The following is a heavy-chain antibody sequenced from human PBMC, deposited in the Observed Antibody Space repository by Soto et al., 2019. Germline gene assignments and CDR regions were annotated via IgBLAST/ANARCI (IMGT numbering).Heavy chain of an antibody. CDR1: GFNFGVFG. J-gene: IGHJ4*02. CDR3: ALTRRSSLLEVAGPGFEY. CDR2: LSYEGSEE. Sequence: GEFLKISCAASGFNFGVFGMHWVRQAPGKGLEWLSVLSYEGSEEYYADSVRGRFTISRDNSKNTLFLQMDSLRVDDTGVYYCALTRRSSLLEVAGPGFEYWGQGTLVTVSS. V-gene: IGHV3-30*03. D-gene: IGHD6-19*01.